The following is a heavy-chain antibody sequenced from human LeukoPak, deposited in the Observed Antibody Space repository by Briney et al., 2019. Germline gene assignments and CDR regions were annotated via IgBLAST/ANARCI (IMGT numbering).Heavy chain of an antibody. Sequence: GGSLRLSCASSGFTFSHYGMTWVRQAPGRGLEWVSAISGSGVSTYYAGSVKGRFTISRDNSKNTLYLQMNSLRADDTAVYYCAKSHHVTAIDYWGQGTLVTVSS. V-gene: IGHV3-23*01. J-gene: IGHJ4*02. CDR2: ISGSGVST. CDR3: AKSHHVTAIDY. D-gene: IGHD2-21*02. CDR1: GFTFSHYG.